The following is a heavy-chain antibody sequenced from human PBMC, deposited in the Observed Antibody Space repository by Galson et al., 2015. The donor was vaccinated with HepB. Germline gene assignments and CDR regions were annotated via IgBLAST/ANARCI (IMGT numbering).Heavy chain of an antibody. CDR2: IYYSGST. J-gene: IGHJ4*02. CDR1: GGSISSYY. Sequence: ETLSLTCTVSGGSISSYYWSWIRQPPGKGLEWIGYIYYSGSTNYNPSLKSRVTISVDTSKNQFSLKLSSVTAADTAVYYCARGAALYGLDYWGQGTLVTVSS. V-gene: IGHV4-59*01. CDR3: ARGAALYGLDY. D-gene: IGHD3-10*01.